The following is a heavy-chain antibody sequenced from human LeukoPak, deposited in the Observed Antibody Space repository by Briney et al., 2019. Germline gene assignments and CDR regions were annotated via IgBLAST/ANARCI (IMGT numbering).Heavy chain of an antibody. CDR1: GGSISSSN. D-gene: IGHD3-10*01. Sequence: ETLSLTCAVSGGSISSSNWWSWVRQAPGKGLAWVSAISGSGGSTYYADSVRDRFTISRDNSKNTLYLQVNSLRAEDTAVYYCARGNGSGSYLIDYWGQGTLVTVSS. CDR3: ARGNGSGSYLIDY. V-gene: IGHV3-23*01. CDR2: ISGSGGST. J-gene: IGHJ4*02.